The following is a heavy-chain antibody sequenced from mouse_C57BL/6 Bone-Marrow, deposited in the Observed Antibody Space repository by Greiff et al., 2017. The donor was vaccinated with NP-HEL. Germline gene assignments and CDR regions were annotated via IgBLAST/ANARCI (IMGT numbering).Heavy chain of an antibody. CDR3: ARAIYYGRGGYDFDY. CDR1: GYTFTSYW. V-gene: IGHV1-61*01. CDR2: IYPSDSET. J-gene: IGHJ2*01. Sequence: QVQLQQPGAELVRPGSSVKLSCKASGYTFTSYWMDWVKQRPGQGLEWIGNIYPSDSETHYNQKFKDKATLTVDKSSSTAYMQLSSLTSEDSAVYYCARAIYYGRGGYDFDYWGQGTTLTVSS. D-gene: IGHD2-1*01.